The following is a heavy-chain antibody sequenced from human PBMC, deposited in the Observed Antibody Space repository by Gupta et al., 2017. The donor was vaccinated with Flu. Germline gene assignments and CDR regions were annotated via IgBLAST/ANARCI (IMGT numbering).Heavy chain of an antibody. J-gene: IGHJ4*02. CDR3: ARCAVPGSPSTADYFDY. CDR1: AFNLPSHT. V-gene: IGHV3-33*05. D-gene: IGHD6-19*01. CDR2: ISYDGRNE. Sequence: QVQLVESGGGVVQTGNSLRLPCVASAFNLPSHTIHWVRQAPGKGLEWVALISYDGRNEYYADSVRGRFTISRDISKNMLYLQMNSLRVEDTAVYYCARCAVPGSPSTADYFDYWGQGTLVTVSS.